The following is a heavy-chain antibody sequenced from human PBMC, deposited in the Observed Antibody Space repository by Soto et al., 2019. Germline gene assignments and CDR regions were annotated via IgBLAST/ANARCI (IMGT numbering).Heavy chain of an antibody. CDR3: ARVTVGAPRIDY. J-gene: IGHJ4*02. D-gene: IGHD1-26*01. Sequence: SETLSLTCTVSGGSISSYYWSWIRQPPGKGLEWIGYIYYSGSTNYNPSLKSRVTISVDTSKNQFSLKLSSVTAADTAVYYCARVTVGAPRIDYWGQGTLVTV. CDR1: GGSISSYY. CDR2: IYYSGST. V-gene: IGHV4-59*01.